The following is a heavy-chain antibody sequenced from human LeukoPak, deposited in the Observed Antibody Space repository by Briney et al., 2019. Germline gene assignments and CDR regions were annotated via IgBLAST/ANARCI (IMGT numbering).Heavy chain of an antibody. CDR3: ASDGSSGYFLDY. D-gene: IGHD3-22*01. V-gene: IGHV3-21*01. Sequence: PGGSLRLSCAASGFTFSSYSMNWVRQAPGKGLEWVSSISSSSSYIYYADSVKGRFTISRDNAKNSLYLQMNSLGAEDTAVYYCASDGSSGYFLDYWGQGTLVTVSS. CDR2: ISSSSSYI. CDR1: GFTFSSYS. J-gene: IGHJ4*02.